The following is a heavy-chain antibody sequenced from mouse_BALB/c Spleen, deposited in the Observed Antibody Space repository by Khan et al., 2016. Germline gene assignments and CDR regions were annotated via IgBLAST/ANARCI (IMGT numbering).Heavy chain of an antibody. Sequence: EVQLQESGPGLMKPSQSLSLTCTVTGYSITSDYAWNWNRQFPGNKLEWMGYIIYSGSTTYTPSLKSRISITRDTSKNQFFLQLNSVTIEDTATYYGASDGPNYAMDYWGQGTSVTVSS. CDR1: GYSITSDYA. CDR3: ASDGPNYAMDY. D-gene: IGHD2-3*01. CDR2: IIYSGST. V-gene: IGHV3-2*02. J-gene: IGHJ4*01.